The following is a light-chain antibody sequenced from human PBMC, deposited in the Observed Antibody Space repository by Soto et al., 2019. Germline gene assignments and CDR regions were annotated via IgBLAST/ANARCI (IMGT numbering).Light chain of an antibody. Sequence: QSVLTQPPSVSGAPGQRVTISCTGSSSNIGAGYDVHWYQQLPGTAPKLLIYGNSNRPSGVPDRFSGSKSGTSVSLAITGLQAEDEADYCCQSYDSSLSGVVFGGGTKPTVL. CDR2: GNS. CDR3: QSYDSSLSGVV. J-gene: IGLJ2*01. V-gene: IGLV1-40*01. CDR1: SSNIGAGYD.